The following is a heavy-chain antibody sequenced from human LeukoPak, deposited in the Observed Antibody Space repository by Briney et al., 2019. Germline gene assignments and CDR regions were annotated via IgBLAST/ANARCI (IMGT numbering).Heavy chain of an antibody. CDR1: GGSISSYF. V-gene: IGHV4-4*07. Sequence: PSETLSLTCTVSGGSISSYFWSWIRQPAGKGLEWIGHIYTSGSTNYNPSLKSRVTMSVDTSKNQFSLKLSSVTAADTAVYYCARASDYDFWSGYVFDYWGQGTLVTVSS. D-gene: IGHD3-3*01. J-gene: IGHJ4*02. CDR2: IYTSGST. CDR3: ARASDYDFWSGYVFDY.